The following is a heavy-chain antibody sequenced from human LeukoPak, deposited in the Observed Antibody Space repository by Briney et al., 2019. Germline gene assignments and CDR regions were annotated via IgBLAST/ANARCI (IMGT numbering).Heavy chain of an antibody. CDR3: ARTWMDV. J-gene: IGHJ6*04. V-gene: IGHV4-34*01. CDR2: INHSGST. CDR1: GGSFSGYY. Sequence: SETLSLTCAVYGGSFSGYYWSWIRQPPGKGLEWIGEINHSGSTDYNPSLKSRVTISVDTPKNQFSLKLSSVTAADTAVYYCARTWMDVWGKGTTVTVSS.